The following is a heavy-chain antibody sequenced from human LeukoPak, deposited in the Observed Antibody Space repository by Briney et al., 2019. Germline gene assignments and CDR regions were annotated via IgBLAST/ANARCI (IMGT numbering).Heavy chain of an antibody. CDR3: ATMGPYYYYYYYMDV. J-gene: IGHJ6*03. Sequence: GGSLRLSCAASGFTFSSYGMHWVRQAPGKGLEWVAVIWYDGSNKYYADSVKGRFTISRDNSKNTLYLQMNSLRAEDTAVYYCATMGPYYYYYYYMDVWGKGTTVTVSS. CDR2: IWYDGSNK. V-gene: IGHV3-33*01. CDR1: GFTFSSYG. D-gene: IGHD2-8*01.